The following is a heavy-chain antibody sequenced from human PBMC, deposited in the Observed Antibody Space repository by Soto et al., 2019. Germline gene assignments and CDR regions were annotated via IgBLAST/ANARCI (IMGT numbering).Heavy chain of an antibody. V-gene: IGHV4-34*01. CDR3: ARGGRLRSPFGY. J-gene: IGHJ4*02. Sequence: LSLTCAVYGGSLSDYYWTWIRQPPGKGLEWIGEIKHSGTTTHNPSLKSRVTMSVDTSKNQFSLNLTSVTAADTAIYYCARGGRLRSPFGYWGQGILVTVSS. D-gene: IGHD4-17*01. CDR2: IKHSGTT. CDR1: GGSLSDYY.